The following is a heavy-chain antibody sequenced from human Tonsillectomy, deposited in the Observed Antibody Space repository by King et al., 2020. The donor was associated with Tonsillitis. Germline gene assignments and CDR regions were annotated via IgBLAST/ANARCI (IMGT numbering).Heavy chain of an antibody. CDR2: IKQDGSEK. J-gene: IGHJ3*02. V-gene: IGHV3-7*03. CDR1: GFTFSHYW. CDR3: ARVGGCTDGVCYHGAFDM. D-gene: IGHD2-8*01. Sequence: QLVQSGGGLVQPGGSLRLSCAASGFTFSHYWLSWVRQAPGKGLEWVANIKQDGSEKYYVDSMKGRFTISRDNAKSSVYLQMNSLRAEDTAMYYCARVGGCTDGVCYHGAFDMWGQGTRVTVS.